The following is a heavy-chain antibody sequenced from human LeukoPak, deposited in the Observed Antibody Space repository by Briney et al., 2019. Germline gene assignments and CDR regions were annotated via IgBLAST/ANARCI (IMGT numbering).Heavy chain of an antibody. J-gene: IGHJ4*02. CDR2: MNPNSGNT. Sequence: GASVKVSCKASGYTFTSYDINWVRQATGQGLEWMGWMNPNSGNTGHAQKFQGRVTMTRNTSISTAYMELSSLRSEDTAVYYCARDLKSDYGSGSYYRWGQGTLVTVSS. D-gene: IGHD3-10*01. CDR3: ARDLKSDYGSGSYYR. V-gene: IGHV1-8*01. CDR1: GYTFTSYD.